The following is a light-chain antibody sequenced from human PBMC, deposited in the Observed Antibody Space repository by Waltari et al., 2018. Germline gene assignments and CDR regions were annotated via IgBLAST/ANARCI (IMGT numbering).Light chain of an antibody. V-gene: IGLV2-23*02. CDR1: SSDVGSYNL. J-gene: IGLJ1*01. CDR3: CSYAGRRGYV. CDR2: DVS. Sequence: QSALTQPASVSGSPRQSITISCTGTSSDVGSYNLVSWYQQHTGKAPKLMIYDVSKRPSGVSNRFSGSKSGNTASLTISALQAEDEADYYSCSYAGRRGYVFGTGTKVTVL.